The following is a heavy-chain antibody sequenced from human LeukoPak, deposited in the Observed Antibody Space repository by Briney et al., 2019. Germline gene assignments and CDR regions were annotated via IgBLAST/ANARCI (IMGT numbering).Heavy chain of an antibody. CDR3: ARDYHDSSGHTYYFDN. D-gene: IGHD3-22*01. Sequence: ASVKVSCKASGYTFSGSYVHWVRQPPGHGLEWMGWINPNTGGTTDAQEFQGRVTMTRDTSISTAYMELSRLRSDDTAVYYCARDYHDSSGHTYYFDNWGQGTLVTVSS. V-gene: IGHV1-2*02. CDR2: INPNTGGT. CDR1: GYTFSGSY. J-gene: IGHJ4*02.